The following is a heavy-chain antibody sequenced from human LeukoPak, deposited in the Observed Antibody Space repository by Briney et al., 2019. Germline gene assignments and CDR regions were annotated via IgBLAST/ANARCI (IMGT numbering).Heavy chain of an antibody. Sequence: SETLSLTCAVSGGSISSSNWWSWVRQPPGKGLEWIGEIYHSGSTNYNPSLKSRVTISVDTSKNQFSLKLSSVTAADTAVYYCARGDPSNYYGSGSFFDYWGQGTLVTVSS. CDR1: GGSISSSNW. D-gene: IGHD3-10*01. J-gene: IGHJ4*02. V-gene: IGHV4-4*02. CDR2: IYHSGST. CDR3: ARGDPSNYYGSGSFFDY.